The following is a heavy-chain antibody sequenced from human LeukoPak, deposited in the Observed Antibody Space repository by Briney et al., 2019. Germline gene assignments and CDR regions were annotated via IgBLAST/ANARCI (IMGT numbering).Heavy chain of an antibody. V-gene: IGHV1-2*02. CDR3: ARVQRYSSSSDTRRRPKY. CDR1: GYTFTGYY. D-gene: IGHD6-6*01. J-gene: IGHJ4*02. Sequence: ASVKVSCKASGYTFTGYYMHWMRQAPGQGLEWMGWINPNSGGTNYAQKFQGRVTMTRDTSISIAYMELSRLRSDDTAVYYCARVQRYSSSSDTRRRPKYWGQGTLVTVSS. CDR2: INPNSGGT.